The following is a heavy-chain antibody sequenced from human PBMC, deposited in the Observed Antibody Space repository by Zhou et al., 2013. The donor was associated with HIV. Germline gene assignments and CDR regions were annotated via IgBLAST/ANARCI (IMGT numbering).Heavy chain of an antibody. CDR3: ARDVAAPYYYYMDV. D-gene: IGHD6-13*01. Sequence: QVQLVQSGAEVKKPGSSVKVSCKASGGTFSSYAISWVRQAPGQGLEWMGRIIPILGIANYAQKFQGRVTITADKSTSTAYMELSSLRSEDTAVYYCARDVAAPYYYYMDVWGKGTTVTVSS. V-gene: IGHV1-69*04. J-gene: IGHJ6*03. CDR1: GGTFSSYA. CDR2: IIPILGIA.